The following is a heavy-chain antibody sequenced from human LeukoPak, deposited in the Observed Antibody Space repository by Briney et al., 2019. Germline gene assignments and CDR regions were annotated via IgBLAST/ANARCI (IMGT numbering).Heavy chain of an antibody. CDR1: GGSISSSSYY. CDR2: IYYSGST. V-gene: IGHV4-39*07. CDR3: ARDYSNWNYVDSDYYMDV. D-gene: IGHD1-7*01. Sequence: PSETLSLTCAVSGGSISSSSYYWGWIRQPPGEGLEWIGSIYYSGSTYYNPSLKSRVTISVDTSKNQFSLKLSSVTAADTAVYYCARDYSNWNYVDSDYYMDVWGKGTTVTVSS. J-gene: IGHJ6*03.